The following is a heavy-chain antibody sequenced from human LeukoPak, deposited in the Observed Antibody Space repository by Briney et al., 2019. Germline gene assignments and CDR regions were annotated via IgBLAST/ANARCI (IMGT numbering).Heavy chain of an antibody. Sequence: GGSLRLSCAASGFTFTKHWMSWVRQTKDKGLECVAKIREDGGEKHYVDSVKGRFTISRDNAKNSLYLQMNSLRVDDTAVYYCARDYRGGWNDYWGQGTLVTVSS. D-gene: IGHD1-26*01. CDR1: GFTFTKHW. V-gene: IGHV3-7*01. CDR2: IREDGGEK. CDR3: ARDYRGGWNDY. J-gene: IGHJ4*02.